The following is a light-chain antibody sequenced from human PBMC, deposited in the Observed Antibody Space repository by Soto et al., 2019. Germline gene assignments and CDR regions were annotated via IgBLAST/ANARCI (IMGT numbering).Light chain of an antibody. J-gene: IGLJ1*01. CDR1: SSDVGSYNL. CDR3: CSYAGSSTYV. V-gene: IGLV2-23*01. Sequence: QSVLTQPASVSGCPGQSITISRTGTSSDVGSYNLVSWYQQHPGKAPKLMIYEGSKRPSGVSNRFSGSKSGNTASLTISGLQAEDEADYYCCSYAGSSTYVFGTGTKVTVL. CDR2: EGS.